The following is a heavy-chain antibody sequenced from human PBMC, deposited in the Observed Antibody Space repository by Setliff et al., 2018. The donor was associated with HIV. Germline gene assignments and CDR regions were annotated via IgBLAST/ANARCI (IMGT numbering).Heavy chain of an antibody. D-gene: IGHD5-12*01. J-gene: IGHJ4*02. CDR2: IVVGSGNT. V-gene: IGHV1-58*02. CDR3: AALDIVATRASYYFDY. Sequence: SVKVSCKASGFTFTSSAMQWVRQARGQRLEWIGWIVVGSGNTNYAQKFQERVTITRDMSTSTADMELSSLRSEETAVYYCAALDIVATRASYYFDYWGQGTLVTVSS. CDR1: GFTFTSSA.